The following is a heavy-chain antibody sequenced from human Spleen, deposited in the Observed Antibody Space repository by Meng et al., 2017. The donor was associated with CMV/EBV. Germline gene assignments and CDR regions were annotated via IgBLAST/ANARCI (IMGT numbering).Heavy chain of an antibody. D-gene: IGHD3-3*01. Sequence: CAASGFTFNIYAMHWVRQAPGKGLEWVTFISFDGTSKYYADSVKGRFTISRDNSKNTLYLQMNSLRPDDTAMYYCARVNTVFGAASAWGQGTLVTVSS. CDR1: GFTFNIYA. V-gene: IGHV3-30-3*01. CDR3: ARVNTVFGAASA. CDR2: ISFDGTSK. J-gene: IGHJ5*02.